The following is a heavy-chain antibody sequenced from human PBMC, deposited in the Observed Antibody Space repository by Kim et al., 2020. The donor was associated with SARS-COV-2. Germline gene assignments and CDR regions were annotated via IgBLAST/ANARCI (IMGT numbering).Heavy chain of an antibody. J-gene: IGHJ6*02. CDR3: ARGRSSVVPAALGAYYYYFYGMDV. CDR2: INHSGST. Sequence: SETLSLTCAVYGGSFSGYYWSWIRQPPGKGLEWIGEINHSGSTNYNPSLKSRVTISVDTSKNQFSLKLSSVTAADTAVYYCARGRSSVVPAALGAYYYYFYGMDVWGQGPTVTVSS. V-gene: IGHV4-34*01. CDR1: GGSFSGYY. D-gene: IGHD2-2*01.